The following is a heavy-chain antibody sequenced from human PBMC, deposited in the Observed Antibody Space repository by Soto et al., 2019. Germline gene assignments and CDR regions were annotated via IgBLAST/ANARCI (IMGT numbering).Heavy chain of an antibody. D-gene: IGHD5-12*01. J-gene: IGHJ4*02. V-gene: IGHV4-59*08. CDR2: IYYSGST. CDR1: GGSISSYY. CDR3: ASGVEMATKFDY. Sequence: QVQLQELGPGLVKPSETLSLTCTVSGGSISSYYWSWIRQPPGKGLEWIGYIYYSGSTNYNPSLKSRVTISVDTSKNQFSLKLSSVTAADTAVYYCASGVEMATKFDYWGQGTLVTVSS.